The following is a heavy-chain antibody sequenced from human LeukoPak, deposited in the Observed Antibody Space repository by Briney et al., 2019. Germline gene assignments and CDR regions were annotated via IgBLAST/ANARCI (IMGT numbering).Heavy chain of an antibody. J-gene: IGHJ4*02. D-gene: IGHD2-21*02. CDR1: GGSISNYY. CDR3: ARDVAVSYCGGDCLPDY. V-gene: IGHV4-4*07. CDR2: IYSSGST. Sequence: SSETLSLTCTVSGGSISNYYWSWIRQPAGKGLEWIGRIYSSGSTDYNPSLKSRVTMSVDTSKSQFSLKLTSVTAADTAVYYCARDVAVSYCGGDCLPDYWGQGTLVTVSS.